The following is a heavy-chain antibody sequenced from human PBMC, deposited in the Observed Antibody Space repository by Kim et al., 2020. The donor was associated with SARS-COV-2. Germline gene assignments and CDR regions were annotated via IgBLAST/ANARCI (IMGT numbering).Heavy chain of an antibody. CDR1: GFTVSNYY. CDR2: LYSGGYT. CDR3: ARNGYCSGGSCLHAGYFD. D-gene: IGHD2-15*01. J-gene: IGHJ4*01. V-gene: IGHV3-53*01. Sequence: GGSLRLSCAASGFTVSNYYMSWVRQAPGKGLEWVSVLYSGGYTYFADSAKGRLIISTDNSKNTLYLQKNNMRTADTTAYYCARNGYCSGGSCLHAGYFD.